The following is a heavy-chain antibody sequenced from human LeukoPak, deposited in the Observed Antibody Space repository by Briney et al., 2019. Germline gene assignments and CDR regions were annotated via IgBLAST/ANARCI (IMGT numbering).Heavy chain of an antibody. CDR3: AREEINTIFGVVINAFDP. Sequence: SVKVSCKASGGTFSSYAISWVRQAPGQGLEWMGGIIPFFGTANYAQKFQGRVTITADESTSTAYMELSSLRSEDTAVYYCAREEINTIFGVVINAFDPWGQGTLVTVSS. CDR1: GGTFSSYA. V-gene: IGHV1-69*13. CDR2: IIPFFGTA. D-gene: IGHD3-3*01. J-gene: IGHJ5*02.